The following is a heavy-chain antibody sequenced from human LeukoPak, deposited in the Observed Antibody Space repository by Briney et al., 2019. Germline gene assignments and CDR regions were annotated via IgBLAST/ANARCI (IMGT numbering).Heavy chain of an antibody. J-gene: IGHJ4*02. Sequence: GGSPRLSCSVFGFXFRQDAIECGREGSAKGQEYVSAMSVVTDTTFYADSVMGRFTISRDNSANTLYLQMSSLRPEDTAVYYCAKPARGSGTQDGFDSWGQGILVTVSS. CDR2: MSVVTDTT. CDR1: GFXFRQDA. V-gene: IGHV3-64D*06. D-gene: IGHD3-10*01. CDR3: AKPARGSGTQDGFDS.